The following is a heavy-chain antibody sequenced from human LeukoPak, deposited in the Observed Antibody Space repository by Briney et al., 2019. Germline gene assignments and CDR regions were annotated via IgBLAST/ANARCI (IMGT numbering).Heavy chain of an antibody. D-gene: IGHD2-2*01. CDR1: GSSFTSYW. CDR3: ARRYCSSTSCYGCFDY. V-gene: IGHV5-51*01. J-gene: IGHJ4*02. Sequence: GESLKISCKGSGSSFTSYWIGWVRQLPGKGLEWMGIIYPGDSDTRYSPSFQGQVTISADKSISTAYLQWSSLKASDTAMYYCARRYCSSTSCYGCFDYWGQGTLVAVSS. CDR2: IYPGDSDT.